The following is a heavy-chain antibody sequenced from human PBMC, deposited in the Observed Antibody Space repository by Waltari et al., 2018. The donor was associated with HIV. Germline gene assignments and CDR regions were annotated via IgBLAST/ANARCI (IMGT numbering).Heavy chain of an antibody. CDR1: GFTFSSSW. J-gene: IGHJ4*02. CDR2: IKQDGSEK. V-gene: IGHV3-7*04. Sequence: EVQLVESGGGLVQPGGSLRLSCAASGFTFSSSWMSWVRQAPGKGLDWVANIKQDGSEKYYVDSVNGRFTISRDNAENSLYLQMNSLRAEDTAVYYCARGGFYGSGSKVNWGQGTLVTVSS. D-gene: IGHD3-10*01. CDR3: ARGGFYGSGSKVN.